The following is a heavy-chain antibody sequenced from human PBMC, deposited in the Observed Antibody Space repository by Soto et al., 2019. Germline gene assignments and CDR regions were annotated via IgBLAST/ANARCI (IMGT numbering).Heavy chain of an antibody. CDR1: VFTFSNAW. CDR2: IKSKTDGGTT. Sequence: GGSLRLSCAASVFTFSNAWMNWVRQAPGKGLEWVGRIKSKTDGGTTDYVAPVKGRFTISRDDSKNTLYLQMNSLKTEDTAVYYCTTDDYSSGYYYGDFDYWGQGTLVTVSS. CDR3: TTDDYSSGYYYGDFDY. J-gene: IGHJ4*02. D-gene: IGHD3-22*01. V-gene: IGHV3-15*01.